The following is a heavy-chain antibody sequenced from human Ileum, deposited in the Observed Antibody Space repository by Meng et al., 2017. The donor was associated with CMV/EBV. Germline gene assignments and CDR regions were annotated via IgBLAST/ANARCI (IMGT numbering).Heavy chain of an antibody. CDR3: AKGGVGVLVPSAYNYAMDV. V-gene: IGHV3-23*01. D-gene: IGHD2-2*01. Sequence: GGSLRLSCAASGFTFSSYAMTWVRQAPGKGLEWVSAISASAGSTYYADSVKGRFTISRHNSKNTLYLQMNGLRAEDTGEYYCAKGGVGVLVPSAYNYAMDVWSQGTTVTVSS. J-gene: IGHJ6*02. CDR1: GFTFSSYA. CDR2: ISASAGST.